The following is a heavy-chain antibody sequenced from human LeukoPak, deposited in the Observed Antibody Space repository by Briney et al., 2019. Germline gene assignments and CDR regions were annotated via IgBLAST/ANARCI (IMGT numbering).Heavy chain of an antibody. D-gene: IGHD1-26*01. CDR3: ATPYSGSHSEDAFDI. J-gene: IGHJ3*02. CDR2: ISSSGSTI. Sequence: GGSLRLSCAASGFTFSIYAMSWVRQAPGKGLEWVSYISSSGSTIYYADSVKGRFTISRDNAKNSLYLQMNSLRAEDTAVYYCATPYSGSHSEDAFDIWGQGTMVTVSS. V-gene: IGHV3-48*04. CDR1: GFTFSIYA.